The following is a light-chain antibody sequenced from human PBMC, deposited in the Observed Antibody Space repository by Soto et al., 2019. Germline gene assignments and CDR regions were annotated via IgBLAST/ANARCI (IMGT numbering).Light chain of an antibody. V-gene: IGLV1-44*01. CDR1: SSNIGSNT. CDR2: SNN. J-gene: IGLJ1*01. CDR3: AAWDDSLHGYV. Sequence: SVLAQPPSASGTPGQRVTISCSGSSSNIGSNTVNWYQQLPGTAPKLLIYSNNQRPSGVPDRFSGSKSCTSASLAISGLQSEDEADYYCAAWDDSLHGYVFATGTKVTVL.